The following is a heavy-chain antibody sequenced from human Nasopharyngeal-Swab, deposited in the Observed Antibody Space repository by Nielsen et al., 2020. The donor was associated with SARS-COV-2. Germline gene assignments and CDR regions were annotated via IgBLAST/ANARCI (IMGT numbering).Heavy chain of an antibody. CDR3: ARGRGYGAHFDY. Sequence: ASVKVSCKVSGYTLTELSMHWVRQAPGKGLEWMGCFDPEDGETIYAQKVQGRVTMTWNTSMSTAYMELNSLTYEDTAVYFCARGRGYGAHFDYWGQGTLVAVSS. D-gene: IGHD4-17*01. J-gene: IGHJ4*02. V-gene: IGHV1-24*01. CDR1: GYTLTELS. CDR2: FDPEDGET.